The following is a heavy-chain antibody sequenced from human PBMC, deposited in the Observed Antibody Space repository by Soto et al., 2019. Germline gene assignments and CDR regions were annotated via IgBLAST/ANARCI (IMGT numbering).Heavy chain of an antibody. CDR1: GFTFSSYS. J-gene: IGHJ4*02. CDR2: ISSSSSYI. CDR3: ASRNSGPVARDY. Sequence: PGGSLRLSCAASGFTFSSYSMNWVRLAPGKGLEWVSSISSSSSYIYYADSVKGRFTISRDNAKNSLYLQMNSLRAEDTAVYYCASRNSGPVARDYWGQGTLVTVSS. V-gene: IGHV3-21*01. D-gene: IGHD1-7*01.